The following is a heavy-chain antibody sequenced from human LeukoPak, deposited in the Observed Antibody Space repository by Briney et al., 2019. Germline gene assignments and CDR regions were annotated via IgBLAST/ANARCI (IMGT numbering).Heavy chain of an antibody. J-gene: IGHJ3*02. CDR1: GGSISSGGYY. CDR2: IYYSGST. V-gene: IGHV4-31*03. D-gene: IGHD2-21*02. CDR3: ARVSQPLLSLRGAFDI. Sequence: SETLSLTCTVSGGSISSGGYYWSWIRQHPGTGLEWIGYIYYSGSTYYNPSLKSRVTISVDTSKNQFSLKLSSVTAADTAVYYCARVSQPLLSLRGAFDIWGQGTMVTVSS.